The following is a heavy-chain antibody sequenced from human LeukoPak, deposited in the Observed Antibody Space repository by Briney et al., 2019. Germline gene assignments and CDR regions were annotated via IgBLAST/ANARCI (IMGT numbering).Heavy chain of an antibody. D-gene: IGHD3-3*01. Sequence: ASVKVSCKASGYTFTSYGISWVRQAPGQGLEWMGWINPNSGGTNYAQKFQGRVTMTRDTSISTAYMELSRLRSDDTAVYYCAREWGTPHDFWSGYYLGWFDPWGQGTLVTVSS. J-gene: IGHJ5*02. CDR3: AREWGTPHDFWSGYYLGWFDP. V-gene: IGHV1-2*02. CDR2: INPNSGGT. CDR1: GYTFTSYG.